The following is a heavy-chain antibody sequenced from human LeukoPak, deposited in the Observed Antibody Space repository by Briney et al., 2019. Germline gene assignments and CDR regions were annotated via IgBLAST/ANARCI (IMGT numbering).Heavy chain of an antibody. J-gene: IGHJ5*02. CDR2: IYYSGST. CDR1: GGSISSSSYY. V-gene: IGHV4-39*01. Sequence: SETLSLTCTVSGGSISSSSYYWGWIRQPPGKGLEWIGSIYYSGSTYYNPSLKSRVTISVDTSKNQFSLKLSSVTAADTAVYYCSSVYYDFWSGYYIGNWFDPWGEGTLVTVSS. D-gene: IGHD3-3*01. CDR3: SSVYYDFWSGYYIGNWFDP.